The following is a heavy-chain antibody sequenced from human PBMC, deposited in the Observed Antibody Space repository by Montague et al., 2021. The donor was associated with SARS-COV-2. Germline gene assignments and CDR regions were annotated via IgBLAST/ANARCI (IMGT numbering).Heavy chain of an antibody. J-gene: IGHJ4*02. CDR2: IYHSGST. V-gene: IGHV4-38-2*02. D-gene: IGHD2-2*01. CDR3: ARSQDCSTTSCHFDY. CDR1: GYSISSGYY. Sequence: SETLCLTCTVSGYSISSGYYWGWIRQPPGKGLEWIGSIYHSGSTYYNPSLKSRVTISVDTSKNQFSLKLSSVTAADTAVYYCARSQDCSTTSCHFDYWGQGTLVTVSS.